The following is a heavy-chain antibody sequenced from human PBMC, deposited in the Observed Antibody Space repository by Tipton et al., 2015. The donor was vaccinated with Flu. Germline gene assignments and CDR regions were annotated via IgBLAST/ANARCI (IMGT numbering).Heavy chain of an antibody. D-gene: IGHD3-22*01. Sequence: SLRLSCAASGFTFSSYAMSWVRQAPGTGLEWVSAISGSGGSTYYADSVKGRFTISRDDSKNTLYLQMNSLRAEDTAVYYCAKDYYDSSGYYYLRRYYYYYGMDVGGQGTTVTVSS. CDR2: ISGSGGST. CDR1: GFTFSSYA. CDR3: AKDYYDSSGYYYLRRYYYYYGMDV. J-gene: IGHJ6*02. V-gene: IGHV3-23*01.